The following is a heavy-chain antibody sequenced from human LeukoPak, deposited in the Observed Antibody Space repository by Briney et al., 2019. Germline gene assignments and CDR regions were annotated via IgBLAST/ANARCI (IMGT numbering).Heavy chain of an antibody. V-gene: IGHV1-46*01. CDR2: IDPSGGNT. D-gene: IGHD7-27*01. CDR1: GYTFISYH. Sequence: ASVKVSCKTSGYTFISYHMHWVRQAPGQGLEWMGTIDPSGGNTNYALRFQGRVTVTRDTSTSTVYMELSSLRSEDTAVYYCARGVLGRALDPWGQGTLVTVSS. CDR3: ARGVLGRALDP. J-gene: IGHJ5*02.